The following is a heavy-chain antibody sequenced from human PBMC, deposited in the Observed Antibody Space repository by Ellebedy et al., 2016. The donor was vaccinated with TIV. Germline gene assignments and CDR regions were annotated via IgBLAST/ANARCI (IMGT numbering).Heavy chain of an antibody. J-gene: IGHJ5*02. Sequence: MPSETLSLTCTVSGGSISSSSYYWGWIRQPPGKGLEWIGSIYYSGSTYYNPSLKSRVTISVDTSKNQFSLKLSSVTAADTAVYYCARAVGIVVVVAALEINWFDPWGQGTLVTVSS. CDR2: IYYSGST. CDR1: GGSISSSSYY. D-gene: IGHD2-15*01. CDR3: ARAVGIVVVVAALEINWFDP. V-gene: IGHV4-39*01.